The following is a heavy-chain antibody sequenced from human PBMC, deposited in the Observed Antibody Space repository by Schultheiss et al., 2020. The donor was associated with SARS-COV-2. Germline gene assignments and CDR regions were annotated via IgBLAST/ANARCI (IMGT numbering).Heavy chain of an antibody. D-gene: IGHD2/OR15-2a*01. V-gene: IGHV3-48*03. CDR2: ITNSGRTI. CDR3: ARDRSHSRSPSFDY. J-gene: IGHJ4*02. CDR1: GFTFSGYE. Sequence: GESLKISCAASGFTFSGYEMNWVRQAPGKGLEWVSFITNSGRTIYYADSVKGRFTISRDNAKNSLYLQMNSLRAEDTAVYYCARDRSHSRSPSFDYWGQGTLVTVSS.